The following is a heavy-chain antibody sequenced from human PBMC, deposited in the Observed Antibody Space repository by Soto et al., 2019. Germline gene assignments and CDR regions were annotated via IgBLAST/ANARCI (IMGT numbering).Heavy chain of an antibody. CDR3: AGALELLWFGELSYYYYMDV. D-gene: IGHD3-10*01. V-gene: IGHV3-7*01. J-gene: IGHJ6*03. CDR1: GFTFSSYW. Sequence: GGSLRLSCAASGFTFSSYWMSWVRQAPGKGLEWVANIKQDGSEKYYVDSVKGRFTISRDNAKNSLYLQMNSLRAEDTAVYYCAGALELLWFGELSYYYYMDVWGKGTTVTVSS. CDR2: IKQDGSEK.